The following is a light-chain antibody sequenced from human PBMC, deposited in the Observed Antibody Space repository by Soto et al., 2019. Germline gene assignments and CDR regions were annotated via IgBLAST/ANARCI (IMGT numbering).Light chain of an antibody. Sequence: EIVMTQSPAALSVSPGERVTFSCRASQSISNLAWYHHKPGQTPRLPIYGASTGATGIPARFSGGGSGTEFTLTINGLQSEDFAIYYCQQYDNWPVTFGGGTQLDIK. CDR3: QQYDNWPVT. J-gene: IGKJ4*01. V-gene: IGKV3-15*01. CDR1: QSISN. CDR2: GAS.